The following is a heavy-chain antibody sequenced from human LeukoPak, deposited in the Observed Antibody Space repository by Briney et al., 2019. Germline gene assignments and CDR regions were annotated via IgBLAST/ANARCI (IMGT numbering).Heavy chain of an antibody. Sequence: GGSLRLSCAASGFTFGTFWMNWVRQAPGKGLEWVANISQDGSDKYYMDSVKGRFTISRDNANNSLYLQMNSLRVEDTAIYYCARDCSSTSCYIWGDYFDYWGHGTLVTVSS. CDR2: ISQDGSDK. CDR3: ARDCSSTSCYIWGDYFDY. CDR1: GFTFGTFW. V-gene: IGHV3-7*01. J-gene: IGHJ4*01. D-gene: IGHD2-2*01.